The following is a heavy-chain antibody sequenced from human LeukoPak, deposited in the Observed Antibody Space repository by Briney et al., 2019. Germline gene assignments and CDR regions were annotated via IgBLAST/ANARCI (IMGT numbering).Heavy chain of an antibody. V-gene: IGHV1-69*01. CDR1: GGTFSSYA. Sequence: GASVKVSCKASGGTFSSYAISWVRQAPGQGLEWMGGIIPIFGTANYAQKFQGRVTITADESTSTAYMELSSLRSEDTSVYYCASGPYYYDSSGYRYFDYWGQGTLVTVSS. CDR2: IIPIFGTA. J-gene: IGHJ4*02. D-gene: IGHD3-22*01. CDR3: ASGPYYYDSSGYRYFDY.